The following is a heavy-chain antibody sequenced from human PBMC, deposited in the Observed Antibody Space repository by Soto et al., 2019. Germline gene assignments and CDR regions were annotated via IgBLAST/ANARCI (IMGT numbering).Heavy chain of an antibody. CDR2: ISDSSNYI. V-gene: IGHV3-21*02. CDR3: ARDRRPRNEVDPFDY. D-gene: IGHD1-1*01. CDR1: GFTFSTYT. J-gene: IGHJ4*02. Sequence: EVQLVESGGDLVKPGGSLRLSCAASGFTFSTYTMNWVRQAPGKGLEWVSSISDSSNYINYADSVKGRFTISRDNAKNSLFLQMNSLRAEDTAVYYCARDRRPRNEVDPFDYWGQGSLVTVSS.